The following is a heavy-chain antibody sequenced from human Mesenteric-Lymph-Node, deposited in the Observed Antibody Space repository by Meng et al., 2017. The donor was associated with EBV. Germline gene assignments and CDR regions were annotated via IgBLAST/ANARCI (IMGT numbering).Heavy chain of an antibody. CDR2: INAGSGNT. J-gene: IGHJ4*02. V-gene: IGHV1-3*01. CDR1: GYTFTTYT. D-gene: IGHD1-26*01. Sequence: QVQPVQSGAEVKKPGASVKVSCKASGYTFTTYTIHWVRQAPGQRPECMGWINAGSGNTKYSQKFQGRVTITRDTSATTAYMEVISLTSEDTAVYYCARARVGATELSWDYWGQGTLVTVSS. CDR3: ARARVGATELSWDY.